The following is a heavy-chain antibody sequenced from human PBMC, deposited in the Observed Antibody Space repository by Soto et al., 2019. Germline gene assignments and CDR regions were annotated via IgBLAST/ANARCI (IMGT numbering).Heavy chain of an antibody. D-gene: IGHD2-2*01. CDR3: ARSVKYCSSTSCYAPFGY. CDR2: IYYSGST. V-gene: IGHV4-59*08. CDR1: GGSISSYY. J-gene: IGHJ4*02. Sequence: SETLSLTCTVSGGSISSYYWSWIRQPPGKGLEWIGYIYYSGSTNYNPSLKSRVTISVDTSKNQFSLKLSSVTAADTAVYYCARSVKYCSSTSCYAPFGYWGQGTLVTVSS.